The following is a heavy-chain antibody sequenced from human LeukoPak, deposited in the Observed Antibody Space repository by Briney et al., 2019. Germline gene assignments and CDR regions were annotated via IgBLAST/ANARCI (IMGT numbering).Heavy chain of an antibody. CDR2: INHSGST. CDR1: GGSFSSYY. CDR3: ARIRYCSSTSCYVLGRYYYYGMDV. Sequence: PSETLSLTCAVYGGSFSSYYWSWIRQPPGKGLEWIGEINHSGSTNYNPSLKSRVTISVDTSKNQFSLKLSSVTAADTAVYYCARIRYCSSTSCYVLGRYYYYGMDVWGQGTTVTVSS. D-gene: IGHD2-2*01. J-gene: IGHJ6*02. V-gene: IGHV4-34*01.